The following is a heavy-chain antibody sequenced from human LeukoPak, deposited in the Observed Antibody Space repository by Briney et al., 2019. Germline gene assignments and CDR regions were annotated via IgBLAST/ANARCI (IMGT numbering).Heavy chain of an antibody. CDR1: GGSFSGYY. J-gene: IGHJ4*02. V-gene: IGHV4-34*01. CDR2: IYYSGST. Sequence: PSETLSLTCAVYGGSFSGYYWSWIRQPPGKGLEWIGSIYYSGSTYYNPSLKSRVTISVDTSKNQFSLKLSSVTAADTAVYYCARLKSAPKRITMVRGVMDFDYWGQGTLVTVSS. CDR3: ARLKSAPKRITMVRGVMDFDY. D-gene: IGHD3-10*01.